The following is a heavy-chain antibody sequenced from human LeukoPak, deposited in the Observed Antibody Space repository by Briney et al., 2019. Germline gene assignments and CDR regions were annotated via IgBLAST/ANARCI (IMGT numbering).Heavy chain of an antibody. CDR3: ARQGESCSSTSCWRSVFVDY. CDR1: GYTFTSYA. D-gene: IGHD2-2*01. CDR2: INAGNGNT. Sequence: ASVKVSCKASGYTFTSYAMHWVRQAPGQRLEWMGWINAGNGNTKYSQKFQGRVTITRDTSASTAYMELSSLRSEDTAVYYCARQGESCSSTSCWRSVFVDYWGQGTLVTVSS. V-gene: IGHV1-3*01. J-gene: IGHJ4*02.